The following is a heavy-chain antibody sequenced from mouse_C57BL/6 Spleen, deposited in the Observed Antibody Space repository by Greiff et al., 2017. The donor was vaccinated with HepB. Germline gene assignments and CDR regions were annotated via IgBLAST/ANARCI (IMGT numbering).Heavy chain of an antibody. V-gene: IGHV1-69*01. CDR2: IDPSDSYT. CDR3: ASYDYDRAY. D-gene: IGHD2-4*01. CDR1: GYTFTSYW. Sequence: QVQLQQPGAELVMPGASVKLSCKASGYTFTSYWMHWVKQRPGQGLEWIGEIDPSDSYTNYNQKFKGKSKLTVDKSSSTAYLQLSSLTSEDSAVYYCASYDYDRAYWGQGTLVTVSA. J-gene: IGHJ3*01.